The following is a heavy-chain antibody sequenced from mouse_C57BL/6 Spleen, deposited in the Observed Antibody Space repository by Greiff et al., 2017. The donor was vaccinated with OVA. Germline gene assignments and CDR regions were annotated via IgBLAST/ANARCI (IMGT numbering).Heavy chain of an antibody. V-gene: IGHV5-17*01. D-gene: IGHD1-1*01. CDR3: ARDYYSGSYQFAY. J-gene: IGHJ3*01. CDR1: GFTFSDYG. CDR2: ISSGSSTI. Sequence: EVQGVESGGGLVKPGGSLKLSCAASGFTFSDYGMHWVRQAPEKGLEWVAYISSGSSTIYYADTVTGRYTISRDNARNTLFLQMTSLRSEDTAMYCCARDYYSGSYQFAYWGQGTLVTVSA.